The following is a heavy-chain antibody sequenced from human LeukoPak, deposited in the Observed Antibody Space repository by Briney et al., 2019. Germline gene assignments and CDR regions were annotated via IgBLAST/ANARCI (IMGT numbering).Heavy chain of an antibody. Sequence: PGGSLRLSCAASGFTFSDYYMSWIRQAPGKGLEWVSYSSSSGSTIYYADSVKGRFTIFRDNAKNSLYLQMNSLRAEDTAVYYCAGAQGAMTTGRAFDIWGQGTMVTVSS. CDR3: AGAQGAMTTGRAFDI. CDR2: SSSSGSTI. D-gene: IGHD4-17*01. CDR1: GFTFSDYY. V-gene: IGHV3-11*01. J-gene: IGHJ3*02.